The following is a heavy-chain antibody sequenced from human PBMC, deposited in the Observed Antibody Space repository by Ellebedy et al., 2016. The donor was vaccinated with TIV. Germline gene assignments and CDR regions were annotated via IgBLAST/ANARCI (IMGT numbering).Heavy chain of an antibody. V-gene: IGHV3-21*01. CDR2: ISSSGGHI. CDR3: PKKGPEGSFDF. CDR1: GFTFSTYS. J-gene: IGHJ4*02. Sequence: PGGSLRLSCAASGFTFSTYSMSWVRQAPGKGLEWVSSISSSGGHIYYADSVQGRFTISRDNAKNSLSLQMNSLRGEDTALYYWPKKGPEGSFDFWGRGTLVTVSS.